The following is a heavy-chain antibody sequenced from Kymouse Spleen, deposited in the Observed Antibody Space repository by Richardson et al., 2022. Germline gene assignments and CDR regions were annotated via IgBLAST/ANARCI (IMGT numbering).Heavy chain of an antibody. Sequence: EVQLVESGGGLVQPGGSLRLSCAASGFTFSSYDMHWVRQATGKGLEWVSAIGTAGDTYYPGSVKGRFTISRENAKNSLYLQMNSLRAGDTAVYYCARVHSNYWYFDLWGRGTLVTVSS. CDR1: GFTFSSYD. CDR2: IGTAGDT. J-gene: IGHJ2*01. V-gene: IGHV3-13*01. CDR3: ARVHSNYWYFDL. D-gene: IGHD4-11,IGHD4-11*01.